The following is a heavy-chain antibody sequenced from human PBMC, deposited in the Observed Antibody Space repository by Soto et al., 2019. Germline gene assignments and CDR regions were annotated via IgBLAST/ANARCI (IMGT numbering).Heavy chain of an antibody. CDR1: GDSVSSNTAS. J-gene: IGHJ5*02. V-gene: IGHV6-1*01. Sequence: SQTLSLTCAISGDSVSSNTASWNWIRQSPSRGLEWLGRTYFRSKWYNDYAVSVKSRIIINPDTSNNQFSLQLNSVTPEDTAVYFCAKGDNLGPKTGYAFDPWGQGIMGNVSS. CDR3: AKGDNLGPKTGYAFDP. D-gene: IGHD5-12*01. CDR2: TYFRSKWYN.